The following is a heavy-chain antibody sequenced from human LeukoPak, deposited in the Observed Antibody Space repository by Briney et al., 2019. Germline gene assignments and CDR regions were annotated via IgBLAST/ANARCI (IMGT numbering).Heavy chain of an antibody. CDR1: GGSISSSSYY. CDR3: ARAKRYYGSGSYYKFWNNYYYMDV. D-gene: IGHD3-10*01. Sequence: PSETLSLTCTVSGGSISSSSYYWGWIRQPPGKGLEWIGSIYYSGSTYYNPSLKSRVTISVDTSKNQFSLKLSSVTAADTAVYYCARAKRYYGSGSYYKFWNNYYYMDVWGKGTTVTVSS. CDR2: IYYSGST. J-gene: IGHJ6*03. V-gene: IGHV4-39*01.